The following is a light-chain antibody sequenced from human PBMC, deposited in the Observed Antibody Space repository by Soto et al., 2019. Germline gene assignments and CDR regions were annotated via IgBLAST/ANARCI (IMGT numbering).Light chain of an antibody. J-gene: IGKJ1*01. CDR3: QQYGGSRWT. V-gene: IGKV3-15*01. CDR2: AAS. CDR1: QSVGGN. Sequence: EVLMTQSPATLSVSPGETATLSFRASQSVGGNLAWYQQKPGQAPRLLIYAASTRATGVPARFSGSGSGTDFTLTISRLEPEDFAVYYCQQYGGSRWTFGQGTKVDIK.